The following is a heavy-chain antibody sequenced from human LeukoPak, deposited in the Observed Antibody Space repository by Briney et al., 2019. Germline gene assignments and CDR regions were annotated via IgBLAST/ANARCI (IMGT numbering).Heavy chain of an antibody. J-gene: IGHJ4*02. Sequence: GGSLRLSCAASGFTVSNNYMSWVRQAPGKGLEWVSLIHRGGTTYHADSVKGRFTISRDNSKNTLYFQMNSLRAEDMAVYYCTRVDGGQSIWGQGTLVTVSS. V-gene: IGHV3-53*01. CDR2: IHRGGTT. CDR3: TRVDGGQSI. D-gene: IGHD6-6*01. CDR1: GFTVSNNY.